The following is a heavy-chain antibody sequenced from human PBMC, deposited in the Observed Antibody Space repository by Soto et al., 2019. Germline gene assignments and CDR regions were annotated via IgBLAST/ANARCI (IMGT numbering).Heavy chain of an antibody. Sequence: QVQLQESGPGLVTPSQTLSLTCTVSVGSISSGCSYWSWILPHPAKGLEWIGYIYYSGSTYYNPSLKRRVTISVDTSKNQFSLKLSSVTAADTAVYYCARYGGGLAGIGAFDIWGQGTMVTVSS. D-gene: IGHD2-15*01. CDR1: VGSISSGCSY. V-gene: IGHV4-31*03. CDR3: ARYGGGLAGIGAFDI. CDR2: IYYSGST. J-gene: IGHJ3*02.